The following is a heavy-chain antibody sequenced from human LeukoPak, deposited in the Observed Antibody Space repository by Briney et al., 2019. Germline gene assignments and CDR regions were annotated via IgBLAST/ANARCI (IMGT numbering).Heavy chain of an antibody. CDR1: GFTLSSYA. Sequence: GGSLRLSCAASGFTLSSYAMSWVRQGPGKGLEWVSAISVSGNTYHADSVKGRFTISRDNSKSTLYLQMNSLRAEDTAVYYCAKMGAMIVVVSHYMDVWGKGTTVTVSS. V-gene: IGHV3-23*01. J-gene: IGHJ6*03. CDR3: AKMGAMIVVVSHYMDV. CDR2: ISVSGNT. D-gene: IGHD3-22*01.